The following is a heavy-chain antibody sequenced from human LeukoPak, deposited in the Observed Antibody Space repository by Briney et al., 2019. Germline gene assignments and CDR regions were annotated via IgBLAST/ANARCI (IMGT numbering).Heavy chain of an antibody. CDR1: GGSISSHY. V-gene: IGHV4-59*08. J-gene: IGHJ4*02. CDR3: ARHLSSSWNFDY. D-gene: IGHD6-13*01. CDR2: IYSSGIT. Sequence: SETLSLTCTVSGGSISSHYWTWIRQPPGKGLEWIGYIYSSGITNYNPSLTSRLTISVDTSRNQFSLDLRSMTAADTAVYYCARHLSSSWNFDYWGRGTLVTVSS.